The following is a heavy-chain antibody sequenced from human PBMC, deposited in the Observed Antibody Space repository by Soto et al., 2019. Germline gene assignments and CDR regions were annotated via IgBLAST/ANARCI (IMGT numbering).Heavy chain of an antibody. Sequence: SETLSLTCAVYGGSFSGYYWSWIRQPPGKGLEWIGEINHSGSTNYNPSLKSRVTISVDTSKNQFSLKLSSVTAADTAVYYCARGRNYHGSGSYYAHAFDIWGQGTMVTVSS. D-gene: IGHD3-10*01. CDR2: INHSGST. CDR3: ARGRNYHGSGSYYAHAFDI. CDR1: GGSFSGYY. V-gene: IGHV4-34*01. J-gene: IGHJ3*02.